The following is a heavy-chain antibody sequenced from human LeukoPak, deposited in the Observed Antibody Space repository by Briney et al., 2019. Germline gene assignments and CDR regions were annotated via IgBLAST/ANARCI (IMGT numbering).Heavy chain of an antibody. D-gene: IGHD3-3*01. CDR1: GFTFSSYA. J-gene: IGHJ4*02. CDR3: ARGSVLRFLEWLLQSAHFDY. Sequence: GGSLRLSCAASGFTFSSYAMHRVRQAPGKGLEWVAVISYDGSNKYYADSVKGRFTISRDNSKNTLYLQMNSLRAEDTAVYYCARGSVLRFLEWLLQSAHFDYWGQGTLVTVSS. CDR2: ISYDGSNK. V-gene: IGHV3-30-3*01.